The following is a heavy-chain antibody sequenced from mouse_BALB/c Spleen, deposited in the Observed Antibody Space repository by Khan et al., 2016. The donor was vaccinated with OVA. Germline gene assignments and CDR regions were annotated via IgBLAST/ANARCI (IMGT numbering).Heavy chain of an antibody. CDR1: GYTFTSYW. D-gene: IGHD1-1*01. CDR3: ARIKNKVATYFDY. V-gene: IGHV1S81*02. CDR2: TNPTNGRT. J-gene: IGHJ2*01. Sequence: QVQLQQSGAELVKAGASVKMSCKASGYTFTSYWMHWVKQRPGQGLEWFAETNPTNGRTYYNEKFKGKATLTADKSSSTAYMLLSGPTFEDSAVYYWARIKNKVATYFDYWGQGTTLTVSS.